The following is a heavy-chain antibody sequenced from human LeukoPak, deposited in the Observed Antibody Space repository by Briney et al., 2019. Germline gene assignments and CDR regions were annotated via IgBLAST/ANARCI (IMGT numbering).Heavy chain of an antibody. CDR1: GGSFSGYY. CDR2: INHSGST. Sequence: SETLSLTCAVYGGSFSGYYWSWIRQPPGKGLEWIGEINHSGSTNYNPSLKSRVTISVDTSKNQFSLKLSSVTAADTAVYYCARRHYYDSSGYQIPSEYWGQGTLVTVSS. J-gene: IGHJ4*02. V-gene: IGHV4-34*01. D-gene: IGHD3-22*01. CDR3: ARRHYYDSSGYQIPSEY.